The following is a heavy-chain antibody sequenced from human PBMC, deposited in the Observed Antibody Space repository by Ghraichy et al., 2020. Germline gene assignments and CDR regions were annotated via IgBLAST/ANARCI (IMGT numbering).Heavy chain of an antibody. CDR3: TTDEAHSSSWYDFTPWVAFDI. CDR1: GFTFRNAW. V-gene: IGHV3-15*01. CDR2: IKSKTDGGTT. D-gene: IGHD6-13*01. Sequence: GGSLRLSCAASGFTFRNAWMSWLRQAPGKGLEWVGRIKSKTDGGTTDYAAPVKGRFTISRDDSKNTLYLQMNSLKTEDTAVYYCTTDEAHSSSWYDFTPWVAFDICGQGTMVTVSS. J-gene: IGHJ3*02.